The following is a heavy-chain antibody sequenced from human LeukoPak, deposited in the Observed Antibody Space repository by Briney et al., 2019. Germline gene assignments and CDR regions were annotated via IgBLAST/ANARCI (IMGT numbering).Heavy chain of an antibody. CDR3: ARENYYGSRGNADY. V-gene: IGHV1-69*01. Sequence: SVKVSCKASGGTFSSYAISWVRQAPGQGLEWMGGIIPIFGTANYAQKFQGRVTITADESTSTAYMELSSLRSEDTAVYCCARENYYGSRGNADYWGQGTLVTVSS. D-gene: IGHD3-10*01. J-gene: IGHJ4*02. CDR1: GGTFSSYA. CDR2: IIPIFGTA.